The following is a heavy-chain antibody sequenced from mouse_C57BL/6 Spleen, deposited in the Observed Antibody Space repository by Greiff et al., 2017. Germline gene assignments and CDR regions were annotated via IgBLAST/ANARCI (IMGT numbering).Heavy chain of an antibody. D-gene: IGHD1-1*01. CDR2: IDPSDSET. V-gene: IGHV1-52*01. CDR1: GYTFTSYW. CDR3: ARYYYGSSYRYFDV. Sequence: QVHVKQPGAELVRPGSSVKLSCKASGYTFTSYWMHWVKQRPIQGLEWIGNIDPSDSETHYNQKFKDKATLTVDKSSSTAYMQLSSLTSEDSAVYYCARYYYGSSYRYFDVWGTGTTVTVSS. J-gene: IGHJ1*03.